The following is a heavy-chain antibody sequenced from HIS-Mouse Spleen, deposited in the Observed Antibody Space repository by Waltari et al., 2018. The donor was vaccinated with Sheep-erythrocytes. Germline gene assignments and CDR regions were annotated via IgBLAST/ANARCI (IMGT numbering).Heavy chain of an antibody. CDR3: AKDISRNIVVVPAAVGDY. CDR2: ISWDSDSI. V-gene: IGHV3-9*01. CDR1: GFSFDDYA. Sequence: EVQLVESGGGLVQPGRSLRLSCAASGFSFDDYAMHWVRQAPGKGVGGGLGISWDSDSIGYAEYVKVRLTICRDNAKNSLYLQMNSLRAEDTALYYCAKDISRNIVVVPAAVGDYWGQGTLVTVSS. J-gene: IGHJ4*02. D-gene: IGHD2-2*01.